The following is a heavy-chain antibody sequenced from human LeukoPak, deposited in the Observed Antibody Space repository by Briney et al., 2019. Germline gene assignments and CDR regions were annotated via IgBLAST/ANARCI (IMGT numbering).Heavy chain of an antibody. CDR3: AELGITMIGGV. J-gene: IGHJ6*04. CDR2: ISPSGDIT. Sequence: AGGSLRLSCAASGFIFSSHGMNWVRQAPGKGLEWVSGISPSGDITYYADSVKGRFTISRDNSKNRVYLQMDSLRFEDAAVYYCAELGITMIGGVWGKGTTVTISS. CDR1: GFIFSSHG. V-gene: IGHV3-23*01. D-gene: IGHD3-10*02.